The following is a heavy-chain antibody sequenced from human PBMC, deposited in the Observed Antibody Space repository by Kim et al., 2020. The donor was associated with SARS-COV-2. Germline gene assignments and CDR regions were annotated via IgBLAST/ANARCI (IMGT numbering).Heavy chain of an antibody. CDR1: GFTFDDYG. CDR3: ARAATIFGVVTLAFDI. Sequence: GGSLRLSCAASGFTFDDYGMSWVRQAPGKGLEWVSGINWNGGSTGYADSVKGRFTISRDNAKNSLYLQMNSLRAEDTALYHCARAATIFGVVTLAFDIWGQGTMVTVSS. V-gene: IGHV3-20*01. D-gene: IGHD3-3*01. J-gene: IGHJ3*02. CDR2: INWNGGST.